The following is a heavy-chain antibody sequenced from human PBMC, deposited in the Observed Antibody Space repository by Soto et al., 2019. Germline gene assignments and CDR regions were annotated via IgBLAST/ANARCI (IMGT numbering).Heavy chain of an antibody. CDR2: INAGNGNI. D-gene: IGHD2-15*01. CDR1: GYTFTSYA. V-gene: IGHV1-3*01. CDR3: AREDSRHDAFDI. Sequence: ASVKVSCKASGYTFTSYAMHWVRQAPGQRLEWMGWINAGNGNINYAQKLQGRVNMTTDTSTSTAYMELRSLRSDDTAVYYCAREDSRHDAFDIWGQGTMVTVSS. J-gene: IGHJ3*02.